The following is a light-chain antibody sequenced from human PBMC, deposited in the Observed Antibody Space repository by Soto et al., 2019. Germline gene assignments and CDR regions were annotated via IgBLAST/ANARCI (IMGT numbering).Light chain of an antibody. CDR3: QQYGSSPIT. CDR2: GAS. Sequence: DIVMTQSPATLSVSPGETATLSCRASQTVSSNLAWYHQKPGQAPRLLIYGASTRATGIPARFSGSGSGTDFTLTISRLEPEDFAVYYCQQYGSSPITFGQGTRLEIK. CDR1: QTVSSN. V-gene: IGKV3-15*01. J-gene: IGKJ5*01.